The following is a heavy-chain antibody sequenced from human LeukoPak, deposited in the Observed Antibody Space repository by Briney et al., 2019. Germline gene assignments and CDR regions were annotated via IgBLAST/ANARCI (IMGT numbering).Heavy chain of an antibody. CDR3: ASGLLTNYAFDI. D-gene: IGHD3-9*01. Sequence: ASVKVSCKASGYTFTGYYMHWVRQAPGQGLEWMGIINPSGGGTNYAQKFQGRVTMTRDTSTSTVYMELSSLRSEDTAVYYCASGLLTNYAFDIWGQGTMLTVSS. J-gene: IGHJ3*02. CDR2: INPSGGGT. V-gene: IGHV1-46*01. CDR1: GYTFTGYY.